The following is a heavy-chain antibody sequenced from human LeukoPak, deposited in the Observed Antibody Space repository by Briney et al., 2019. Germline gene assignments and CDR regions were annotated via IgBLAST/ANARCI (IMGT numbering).Heavy chain of an antibody. CDR2: ISPTGSTT. J-gene: IGHJ4*02. CDR1: GFTFSSYP. CDR3: ARGPNSNWSGLDF. V-gene: IGHV3-74*01. Sequence: GGSLRLSCVASGFTFSSYPMAWVRQAPGKGLVWVSRISPTGSTTSYADSVKGRFTVSRDNAKNTLYLQVNNLRAEDTAVYYCARGPNSNWSGLDFWGQGTLLTVSS. D-gene: IGHD6-6*01.